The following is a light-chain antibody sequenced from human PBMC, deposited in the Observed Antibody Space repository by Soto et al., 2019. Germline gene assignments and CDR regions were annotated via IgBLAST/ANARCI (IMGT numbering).Light chain of an antibody. CDR1: QGISSY. Sequence: AIRMTQSPSSFSASTGDRVTITCRASQGISSYLAWYQQKPGKAPKLLIYAACTLQSGVPSRFSGSGSGTDFTLTLSCLQSEEFATYYCQQYYSYPPTFGQGTKVEIK. CDR2: AAC. CDR3: QQYYSYPPT. J-gene: IGKJ1*01. V-gene: IGKV1-8*01.